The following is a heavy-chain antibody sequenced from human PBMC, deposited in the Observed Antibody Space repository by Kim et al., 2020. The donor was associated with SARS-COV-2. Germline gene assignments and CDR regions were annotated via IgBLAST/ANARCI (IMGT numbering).Heavy chain of an antibody. V-gene: IGHV3-30*18. Sequence: GGSLRLSCAASGFTFSSYGMHWVRQAPGKGLEWVAVISYDGSNKYYADSVKGRFTISRDNSKNTLYLQMNSLRAEDTAVYYCAKMLGYSSGWYPFDYWG. CDR2: ISYDGSNK. J-gene: IGHJ4*01. CDR1: GFTFSSYG. D-gene: IGHD6-19*01. CDR3: AKMLGYSSGWYPFDY.